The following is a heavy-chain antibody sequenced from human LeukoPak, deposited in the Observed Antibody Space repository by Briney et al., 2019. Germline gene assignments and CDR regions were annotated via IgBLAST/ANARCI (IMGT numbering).Heavy chain of an antibody. CDR2: IYYSGST. D-gene: IGHD3-22*01. Sequence: GSLRLSCAASGFTFSSYAMSWIRQPPGKGLEWIGSIYYSGSTYYNPSLKSRVTISVDTSKNQFSLKLSSVTAADTAVYYCAADPYYYDSSAKADYWGQGTLVTVSS. CDR3: AADPYYYDSSAKADY. CDR1: GFTFSSYA. V-gene: IGHV4-39*01. J-gene: IGHJ4*02.